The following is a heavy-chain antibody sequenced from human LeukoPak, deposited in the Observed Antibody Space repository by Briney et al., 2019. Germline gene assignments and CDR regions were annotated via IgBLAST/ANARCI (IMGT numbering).Heavy chain of an antibody. CDR3: TRDSVITEEWFDP. J-gene: IGHJ5*02. CDR2: IRNQAYGGTT. D-gene: IGHD3-22*01. V-gene: IGHV3-49*03. Sequence: GGSLRLSCTASGFTFGDYAMSWFRQAPGKGLEWVGFIRNQAYGGTTEYAASVKGRFTISRDDSKSIAYLQMNSLKTEDTAVYYCTRDSVITEEWFDPWGQGTLVIVSS. CDR1: GFTFGDYA.